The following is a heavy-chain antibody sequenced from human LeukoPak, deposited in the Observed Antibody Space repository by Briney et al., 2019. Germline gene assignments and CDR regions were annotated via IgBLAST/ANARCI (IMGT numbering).Heavy chain of an antibody. D-gene: IGHD6-6*01. J-gene: IGHJ4*02. Sequence: PGGSLRLSCTASGFTFGDYAMHWVRQAPGKGLEWVSGISWNSGSIGNADSVKGRFTISRDNAKNSLYLQMNSLRAEDMALYYCARRGQLDYFDYWGQGTLVTVSS. V-gene: IGHV3-9*03. CDR3: ARRGQLDYFDY. CDR2: ISWNSGSI. CDR1: GFTFGDYA.